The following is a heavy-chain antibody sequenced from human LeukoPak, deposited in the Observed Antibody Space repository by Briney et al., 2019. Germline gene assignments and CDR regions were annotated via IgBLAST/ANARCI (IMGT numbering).Heavy chain of an antibody. D-gene: IGHD3-3*02. V-gene: IGHV3-23*01. CDR2: ISGSGGST. CDR3: AKGGYLDFWSGSRGRSYMDV. J-gene: IGHJ6*03. Sequence: GGSLRLSRAASGFTFSSYAMSWVRQAPGKGLEWVSAISGSGGSTYYADSVKGRFTISRDNSKNTLYLQMNSLRAEDTAVYYCAKGGYLDFWSGSRGRSYMDVWGKGTTVTVSS. CDR1: GFTFSSYA.